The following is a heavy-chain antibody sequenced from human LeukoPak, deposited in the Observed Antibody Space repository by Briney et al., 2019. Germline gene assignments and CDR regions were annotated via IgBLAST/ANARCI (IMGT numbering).Heavy chain of an antibody. V-gene: IGHV3-7*01. J-gene: IGHJ4*02. D-gene: IGHD3-10*01. CDR1: GFTFSSYA. CDR2: IKQDESEK. CDR3: ARETDYHGSGSYFIDY. Sequence: QPGGSLRLSCAASGFTFSSYAMSWVRQAPGKGLEWVANIKQDESEKYYGDSVKGRFTIFRDNAKNSVYLQMNSLRAGDTAIYYCARETDYHGSGSYFIDYWGQGTLDSVSS.